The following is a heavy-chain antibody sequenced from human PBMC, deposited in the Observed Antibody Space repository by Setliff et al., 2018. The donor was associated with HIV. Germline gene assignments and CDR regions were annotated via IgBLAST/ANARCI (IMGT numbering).Heavy chain of an antibody. D-gene: IGHD3-10*01. V-gene: IGHV4-39*01. CDR2: IYQSGST. Sequence: SETLSLTCSVYGASISNSNSYWGWIRQPPGKRLEWLGSIYQSGSTSYNPSLSSRLTISVDTSKNQVSLRLSSVTAADTGVYHCVRHGGEARLWSGRGNWFDPWGQGILVTVSS. J-gene: IGHJ5*02. CDR3: VRHGGEARLWSGRGNWFDP. CDR1: GASISNSNSY.